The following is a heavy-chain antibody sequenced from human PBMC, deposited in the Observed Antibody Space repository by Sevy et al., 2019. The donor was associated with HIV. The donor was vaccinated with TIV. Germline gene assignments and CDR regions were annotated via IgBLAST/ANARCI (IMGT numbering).Heavy chain of an antibody. J-gene: IGHJ4*01. CDR1: DFAFSTHA. D-gene: IGHD1-26*01. CDR3: ARDGGYSVKWYPLY. V-gene: IGHV3-30-3*01. Sequence: GESLKISCAASDFAFSTHAMHWVRQAPGKGLEWVAVISYEGTETFYAASVEGRFTISRDNSKNMLSLQINSLRPEDTAVYYCARDGGYSVKWYPLYWGHGTLVTVSS. CDR2: ISYEGTET.